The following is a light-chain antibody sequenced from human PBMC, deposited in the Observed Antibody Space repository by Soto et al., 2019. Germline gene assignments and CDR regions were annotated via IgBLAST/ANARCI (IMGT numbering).Light chain of an antibody. CDR3: QQVPSYPIT. CDR2: GAS. CDR1: QDISSY. Sequence: DIQLTQSPSFLSASVGDRVTVTCRSSQDISSYLAWYQQKPGKAPKVLIYGASTLQSGVPPRFGGSGSGTAFTITISSLQPEDFATYYCQQVPSYPITFGGGTKVEIK. J-gene: IGKJ4*01. V-gene: IGKV1-9*01.